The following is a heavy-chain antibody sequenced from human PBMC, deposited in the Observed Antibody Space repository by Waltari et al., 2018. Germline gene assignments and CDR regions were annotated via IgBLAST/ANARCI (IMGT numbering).Heavy chain of an antibody. V-gene: IGHV4-38-2*02. CDR3: ARDRFAYSSSLYGTGWFDP. CDR1: GYSISSGYY. J-gene: IGHJ5*02. Sequence: QVQLQESGPGLVKPSETLSLTCAVSGYSISSGYYWGWIRQPPGKGLEWIGSIYHSGSTSYTPSLKSRVTISVDTSKNQFSLKLSSVTAADTAVYYCARDRFAYSSSLYGTGWFDPWGQGTLVTVSS. D-gene: IGHD6-13*01. CDR2: IYHSGST.